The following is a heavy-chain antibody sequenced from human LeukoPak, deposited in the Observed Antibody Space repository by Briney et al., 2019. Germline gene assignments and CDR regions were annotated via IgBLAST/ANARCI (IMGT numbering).Heavy chain of an antibody. CDR3: GRARSYLFDN. Sequence: WGTLTLSCTASGVTISSKYMNWVRQPPAKGLGWVSVISCGGSRYSAASVTGRFNISRDHSKNTVSLQINNLRAEDTAVYYCGRARSYLFDNWGQGTLVIVSS. CDR2: ISCGGSR. V-gene: IGHV3-66*01. CDR1: GVTISSKY. J-gene: IGHJ4*02. D-gene: IGHD3-16*02.